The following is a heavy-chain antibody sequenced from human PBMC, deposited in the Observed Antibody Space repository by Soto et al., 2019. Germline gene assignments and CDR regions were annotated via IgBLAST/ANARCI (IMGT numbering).Heavy chain of an antibody. CDR1: GYSFTSYW. D-gene: IGHD6-6*01. CDR2: IYPGDSDT. Sequence: GESLKISCKGSGYSFTSYWIGGVRQMPGKGLEWMGIIYPGDSDTRYSPSFQGQVTISADKSTSTAYLQWSSLKASDTAMYYCARQRKLDHGLFDYWGQGTLVTVSS. V-gene: IGHV5-51*01. J-gene: IGHJ4*02. CDR3: ARQRKLDHGLFDY.